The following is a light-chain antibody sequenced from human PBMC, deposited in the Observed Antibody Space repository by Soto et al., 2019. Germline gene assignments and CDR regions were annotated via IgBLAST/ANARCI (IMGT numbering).Light chain of an antibody. CDR1: QSVNNW. J-gene: IGKJ1*01. Sequence: DVQMTQSPSTLSASVGDSVTITCRASQSVNNWLAWYQQKPGKAPRLLIFDSYKLESGVPSRFSGSGSGTEFILTISSLQADDFATYYCQQYNPFSTFGQGAKVEIK. V-gene: IGKV1-5*01. CDR3: QQYNPFST. CDR2: DSY.